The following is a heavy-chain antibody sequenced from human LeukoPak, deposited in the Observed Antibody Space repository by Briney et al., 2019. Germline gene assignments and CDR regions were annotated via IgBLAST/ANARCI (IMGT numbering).Heavy chain of an antibody. CDR1: GGTFSSYA. D-gene: IGHD5-24*01. CDR3: ALRDGYNSWYFDY. V-gene: IGHV1-69*13. CDR2: IIPIFGTA. J-gene: IGHJ4*02. Sequence: PVKVSCKASGGTFSSYAISWVRQAPGQGLEWMGGIIPIFGTANYAQKFQGRVTITADESTSTAYMELSSLRSEDTAVYYCALRDGYNSWYFDYWGQGTLVTVSS.